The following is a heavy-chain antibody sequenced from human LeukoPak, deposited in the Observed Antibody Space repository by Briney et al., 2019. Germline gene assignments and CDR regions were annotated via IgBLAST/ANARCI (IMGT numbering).Heavy chain of an antibody. CDR1: GYSISSSNW. CDR2: FYYSGST. D-gene: IGHD1-26*01. V-gene: IGHV4-28*03. J-gene: IGHJ4*02. Sequence: PSETLSLTCAVSGYSISSSNWWGWIRQPPGKGLEWIGYFYYSGSTYYNPSLKSRVTMSVDTSKNQFSLKLSSVTAADTAVYYCARESDDGSYYDYWGQGTLVTVSS. CDR3: ARESDDGSYYDY.